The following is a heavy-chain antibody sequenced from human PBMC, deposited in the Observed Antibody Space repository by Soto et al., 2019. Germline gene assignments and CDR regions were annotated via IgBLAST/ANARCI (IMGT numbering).Heavy chain of an antibody. CDR1: GFTVSNNY. J-gene: IGHJ4*02. Sequence: EVQLVESGGGLIQPGGSLRLSCAVSGFTVSNNYMSWVRQAPGKGLEGVSVIYSGGYTAYGDSVKGRFTIPRDNSKKPIYLQINGLKAGDPPVFFFAPAPGGGGYWGQGTLVTVSS. CDR2: IYSGGYT. D-gene: IGHD3-10*01. CDR3: APAPGGGGY. V-gene: IGHV3-53*01.